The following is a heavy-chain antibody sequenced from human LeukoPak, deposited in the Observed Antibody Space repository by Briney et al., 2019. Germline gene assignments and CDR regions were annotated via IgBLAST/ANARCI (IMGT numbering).Heavy chain of an antibody. D-gene: IGHD1-26*01. CDR2: ISTNSDIR. V-gene: IGHV1-18*01. J-gene: IGHJ5*02. Sequence: ASVKVSCKASGYTFTNYGISWVRQGPGQGLEWMGWISTNSDIRTYAQTLQGRFTMTTDTATTTAYMELNNLTFDDTAVYYCARDWDAMNNCFDPWGQGTPVTVSS. CDR1: GYTFTNYG. CDR3: ARDWDAMNNCFDP.